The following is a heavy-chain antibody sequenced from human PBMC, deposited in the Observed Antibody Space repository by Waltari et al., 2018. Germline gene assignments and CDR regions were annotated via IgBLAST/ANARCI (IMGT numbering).Heavy chain of an antibody. CDR2: MNPNSGNT. Sequence: QVQLVQSGAEVKKPGASVKVSCKASGYTFTSYDINWVRQATGQGLEWMGWMNPNSGNTGYAQKFQGRVTSTRNTSISTAYMELSSLRSEDTAVYYCARSYYYDSSGYYSYYYYGMDVWGQGTTVTVSS. V-gene: IGHV1-8*03. CDR1: GYTFTSYD. D-gene: IGHD3-22*01. J-gene: IGHJ6*02. CDR3: ARSYYYDSSGYYSYYYYGMDV.